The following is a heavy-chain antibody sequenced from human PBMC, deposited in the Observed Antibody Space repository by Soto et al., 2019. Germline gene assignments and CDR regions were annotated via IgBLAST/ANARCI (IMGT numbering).Heavy chain of an antibody. D-gene: IGHD3-9*01. V-gene: IGHV4-59*08. CDR1: GDSISSYY. Sequence: TSETLSLTCTVSGDSISSYYWSWIRQPPGKGLEWIGYIYYSGSTNYNPSLKSRVTISVDTSKNQFSLKLNSVTAADTAVYYCARYFDLRFQHWGQGTLVTFSS. J-gene: IGHJ1*01. CDR2: IYYSGST. CDR3: ARYFDLRFQH.